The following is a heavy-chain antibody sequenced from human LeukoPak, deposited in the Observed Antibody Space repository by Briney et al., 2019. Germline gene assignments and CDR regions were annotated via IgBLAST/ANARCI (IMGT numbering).Heavy chain of an antibody. V-gene: IGHV3-7*03. D-gene: IGHD6-13*01. Sequence: GGSLRLSCAASGFTFSSYWMSWVRQAPGKGLGWVANIKQDGSEKYYVDSVKGRFTISRDNAKNSLYLQMNSLRAEDTAVYYCARGKAAVDYYYGMDVWGKGTTVTVSS. CDR2: IKQDGSEK. CDR3: ARGKAAVDYYYGMDV. CDR1: GFTFSSYW. J-gene: IGHJ6*04.